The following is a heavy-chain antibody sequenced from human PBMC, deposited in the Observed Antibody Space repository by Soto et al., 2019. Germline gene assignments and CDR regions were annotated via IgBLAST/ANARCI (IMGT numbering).Heavy chain of an antibody. Sequence: QMQLQQWGAGLLKPSETLSLTCAVYGGSLSGYYWSWIRQPPGKGLEWIGEINHSGSTNYNPSLKSRVTISLDTSKKQFSLKLGSVPAADTAMYYCATYHILRLGELSPRERFGPWGQGPLVTASS. CDR1: GGSLSGYY. CDR3: ATYHILRLGELSPRERFGP. CDR2: INHSGST. V-gene: IGHV4-34*01. J-gene: IGHJ5*02. D-gene: IGHD3-16*02.